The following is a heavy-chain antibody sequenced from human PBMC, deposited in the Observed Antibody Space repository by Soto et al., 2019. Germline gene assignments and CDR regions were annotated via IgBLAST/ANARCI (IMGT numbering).Heavy chain of an antibody. J-gene: IGHJ4*02. Sequence: QVQLVQSGAEMKKPGSSVQVSCKASGGGNLRDYRTTWVRQAPGQGLEWMGGIIPKLGSANYAKNFQGRVTITADESTGTVNMELRRLRSEDTAVYYWEIGGDGYIFGAVYWGQGTPVTVSS. CDR1: GGGNLRDYR. CDR3: EIGGDGYIFGAVY. D-gene: IGHD2-21*01. CDR2: IIPKLGSA. V-gene: IGHV1-69*01.